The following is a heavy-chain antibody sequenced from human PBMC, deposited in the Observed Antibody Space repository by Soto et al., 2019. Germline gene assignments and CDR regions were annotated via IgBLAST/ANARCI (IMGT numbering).Heavy chain of an antibody. D-gene: IGHD3-9*01. J-gene: IGHJ6*02. CDR3: ARERPYYDILTGPADYYGMDV. V-gene: IGHV1-69*08. Sequence: QVQLVQSGAEVKKPGSSVKVSCKASGGTFSSYTISWVRQAPGQGLEWMGRIIPILGIANYAQKFQGRVTHTADKSTSTAYMELSSLRSENTAVYYCARERPYYDILTGPADYYGMDVWGQGTTVTVSS. CDR1: GGTFSSYT. CDR2: IIPILGIA.